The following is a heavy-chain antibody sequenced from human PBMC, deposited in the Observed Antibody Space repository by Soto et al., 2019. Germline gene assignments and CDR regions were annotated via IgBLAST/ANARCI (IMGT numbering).Heavy chain of an antibody. CDR2: IYHSGST. Sequence: PSETLSLTCAVSGYSISSGYYWGWIRQTPGKGLERMASIYHSGSTYYNPSLKRRVTISVATSKNQFSLTLTSVTAAATAVYSCARGAATVTPGWFDPWGQGIMVTVSS. D-gene: IGHD4-17*01. V-gene: IGHV4-38-2*01. J-gene: IGHJ5*02. CDR1: GYSISSGYY. CDR3: ARGAATVTPGWFDP.